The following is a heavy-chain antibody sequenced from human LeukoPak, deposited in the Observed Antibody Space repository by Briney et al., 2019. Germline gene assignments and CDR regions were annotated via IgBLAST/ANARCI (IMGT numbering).Heavy chain of an antibody. J-gene: IGHJ4*02. V-gene: IGHV3-7*01. D-gene: IGHD3-22*01. CDR2: IKQDGSEK. CDR3: ARDPSGYADY. CDR1: GFTFSDYY. Sequence: PGGSLRLSCAASGFTFSDYYMSWIRQAPGKGLEWVANIKQDGSEKYYVDSVKGRFTISRDNAKNSLYLQMNSLRAEDTAVYYCARDPSGYADYWGQGTLVTVSS.